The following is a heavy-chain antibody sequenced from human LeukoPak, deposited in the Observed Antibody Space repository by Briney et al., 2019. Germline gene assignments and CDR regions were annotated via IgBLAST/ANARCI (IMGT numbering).Heavy chain of an antibody. CDR2: IIPIFGSA. CDR1: GGTFSSYA. V-gene: IGHV1-69*06. J-gene: IGHJ5*02. CDR3: ARVAMRYSRYNWFDP. Sequence: SVKLSCTASGGTFSSYAISWVRQAPGQGLEWMGVIIPIFGSANYAQKFQGRVTITADKSTSTAYMELSSLRSEDTAVYYCARVAMRYSRYNWFDPWGQGTLVTVSS. D-gene: IGHD2-2*01.